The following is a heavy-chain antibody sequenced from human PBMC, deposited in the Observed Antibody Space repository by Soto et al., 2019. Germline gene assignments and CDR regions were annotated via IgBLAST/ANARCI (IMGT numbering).Heavy chain of an antibody. V-gene: IGHV1-46*01. CDR2: INPSGGST. CDR3: ARDVAVAGTRVSLYYYYGMDV. D-gene: IGHD6-19*01. CDR1: GYTFTSYY. J-gene: IGHJ6*02. Sequence: GASVKVSCKASGYTFTSYYMHWVRQAPGQGLEWMGIINPSGGSTSYAQKFQGRVTMTRDTSTSTVYMELSSLRSEDTAVYYCARDVAVAGTRVSLYYYYGMDVWGQGTKVTVSS.